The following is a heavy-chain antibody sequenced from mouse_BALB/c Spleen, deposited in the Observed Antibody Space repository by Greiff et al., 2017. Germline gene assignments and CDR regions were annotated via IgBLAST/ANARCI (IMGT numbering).Heavy chain of an antibody. CDR2: INSNGGST. V-gene: IGHV5-6-3*01. CDR1: GFTFSSYG. CDR3: ARDETMITTGAMDY. Sequence: DVKLQESGGGLVQPGGSLKLSCAASGFTFSSYGMSWVRQTPDKRLELVATINSNGGSTYYPDSVKGRFTISRDNAKNTLYLQMSSLKSEDTAMYYCARDETMITTGAMDYWGQGTSVTVAS. J-gene: IGHJ4*01. D-gene: IGHD2-4*01.